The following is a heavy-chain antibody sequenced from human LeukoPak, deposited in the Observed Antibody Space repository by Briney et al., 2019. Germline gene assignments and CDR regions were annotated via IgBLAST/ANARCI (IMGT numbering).Heavy chain of an antibody. CDR3: AQIQGSWYPPVGY. D-gene: IGHD6-13*01. CDR1: GFTFSSYE. J-gene: IGHJ4*02. CDR2: ISSSGSTI. V-gene: IGHV3-48*03. Sequence: PGGSLRLSCAASGFTFSSYEMNSVRQAPGKGLEWVSYISSSGSTIYYADSVKGRSTISRDNAKNSLYLQMNSLRAEDTAVYYCAQIQGSWYPPVGYWGQGTLVTVSS.